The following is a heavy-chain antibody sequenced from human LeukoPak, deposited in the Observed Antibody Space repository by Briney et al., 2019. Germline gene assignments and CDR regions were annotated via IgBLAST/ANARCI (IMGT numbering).Heavy chain of an antibody. Sequence: SETLSLTCTVSGGSISTYYWSWIRQPAGKGLEWIGRIYTSGSTNYNPSLKSRVTISVDTSKNQFSLKLSSVTAADTAVYYCARLGYCSSTSCTSRGWFDPWGQGTLVTVSS. CDR1: GGSISTYY. V-gene: IGHV4-4*07. CDR2: IYTSGST. J-gene: IGHJ5*02. CDR3: ARLGYCSSTSCTSRGWFDP. D-gene: IGHD2-2*01.